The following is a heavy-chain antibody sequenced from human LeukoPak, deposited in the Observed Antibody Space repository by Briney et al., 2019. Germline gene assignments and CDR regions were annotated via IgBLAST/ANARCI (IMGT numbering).Heavy chain of an antibody. J-gene: IGHJ4*02. CDR2: ISYSGNT. Sequence: SETLSLTCTVSGGSVSSGSYYWSWIRQPPGKGLEWIGYISYSGNTNYNPSLKGRVTISVDTSKNQFSLKLSSVTAADTAVYYCARGGNYDSTFDYWGQGTLVTVSS. V-gene: IGHV4-61*01. D-gene: IGHD3-22*01. CDR1: GGSVSSGSYY. CDR3: ARGGNYDSTFDY.